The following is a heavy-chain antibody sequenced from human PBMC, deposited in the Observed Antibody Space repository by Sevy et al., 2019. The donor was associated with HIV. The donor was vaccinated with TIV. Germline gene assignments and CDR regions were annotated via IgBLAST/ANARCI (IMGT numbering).Heavy chain of an antibody. CDR2: IIPIFGTA. CDR3: ARDLGPAAISAVAFDI. CDR1: GGTFSSYA. Sequence: ASVKVSCKASGGTFSSYAISWVRQAPGQGLEWMGGIIPIFGTANYAQKFQGRVTITADESTSTAYMGLGSLRSEETAVYYCARDLGPAAISAVAFDIWGQGTMVTVSS. J-gene: IGHJ3*02. V-gene: IGHV1-69*13. D-gene: IGHD2-2*01.